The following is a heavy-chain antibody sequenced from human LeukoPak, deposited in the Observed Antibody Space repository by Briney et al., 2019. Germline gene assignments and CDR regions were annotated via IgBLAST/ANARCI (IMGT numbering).Heavy chain of an antibody. J-gene: IGHJ4*02. CDR1: GGSISSGGYH. D-gene: IGHD4-11*01. Sequence: PSQPLSLTCTVSGGSISSGGYHWTWIRQYPGKGLEWIGYIYHSGSTYYNPSLKSRVAMSVDTSKNQFSLRLSSVTAADTAVYYCARGNDYSKTMDYWGQGTLVTVSS. CDR3: ARGNDYSKTMDY. V-gene: IGHV4-31*03. CDR2: IYHSGST.